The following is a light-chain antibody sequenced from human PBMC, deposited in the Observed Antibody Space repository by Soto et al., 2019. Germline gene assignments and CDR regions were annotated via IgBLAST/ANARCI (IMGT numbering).Light chain of an antibody. Sequence: QSALTQPASVSGSPGQSIAISCTGTSSDVGGYNYVSWYQQHPGKAPKLMIYEVSNRPSGVSNRFSGSKSGNTASLTISGLQAGDEAEYYCSSYTSSSTPVFGTGTKVTV. CDR3: SSYTSSSTPV. J-gene: IGLJ1*01. V-gene: IGLV2-14*01. CDR1: SSDVGGYNY. CDR2: EVS.